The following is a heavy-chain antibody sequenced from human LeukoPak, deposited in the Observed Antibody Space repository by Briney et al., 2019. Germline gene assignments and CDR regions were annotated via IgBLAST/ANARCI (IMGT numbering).Heavy chain of an antibody. J-gene: IGHJ4*02. CDR2: IRSKAYGGTS. D-gene: IGHD5-18*01. V-gene: IGHV3-49*04. CDR3: SRGIQLWS. Sequence: PGGSLRLSCAASRFTFSSYSMNWVRQAPGKGLEWIGFIRSKAYGGTSEYAASVKGRFTISRDDSKSIAYLEMNSLKTEDTAVYYCSRGIQLWSWGQGTLVTVSS. CDR1: RFTFSSYS.